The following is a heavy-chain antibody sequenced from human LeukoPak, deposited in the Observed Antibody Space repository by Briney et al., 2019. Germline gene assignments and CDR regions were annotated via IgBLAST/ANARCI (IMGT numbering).Heavy chain of an antibody. CDR3: ARGARVWGSYRPYFDY. D-gene: IGHD3-16*02. Sequence: SETLSLTCAVYGGSFSGYYWSWIRQPPGKGLEWIGEINHSGSTNYNPSLKGRVTISVDTSKNQFSLKLSSVTAADTAVYYCARGARVWGSYRPYFDYWGQGTLVTVSS. V-gene: IGHV4-34*01. CDR2: INHSGST. CDR1: GGSFSGYY. J-gene: IGHJ4*02.